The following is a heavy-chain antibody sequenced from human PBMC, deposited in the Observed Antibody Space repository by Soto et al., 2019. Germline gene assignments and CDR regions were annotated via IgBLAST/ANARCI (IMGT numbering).Heavy chain of an antibody. CDR2: VYPGTSET. Sequence: GESLKISCKASGYGFSNFWIGWVRQRPGKGLEWMAIVYPGTSETLYSPSFQGQVTISADESLDNAYLQWRSLKPSDTAIYYCARPYYYAPAGSHPSAPHFFDQWGPGTVVTVSS. CDR3: ARPYYYAPAGSHPSAPHFFDQ. J-gene: IGHJ4*02. V-gene: IGHV5-51*01. D-gene: IGHD3-10*01. CDR1: GYGFSNFW.